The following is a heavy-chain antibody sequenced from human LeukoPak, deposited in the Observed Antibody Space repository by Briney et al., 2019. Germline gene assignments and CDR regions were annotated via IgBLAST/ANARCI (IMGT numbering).Heavy chain of an antibody. J-gene: IGHJ6*03. CDR1: GASISSGSNY. D-gene: IGHD5-18*01. CDR3: ARTTEGGYTYDYFYYYYMDV. CDR2: IYSSGST. Sequence: SETLSLTCSVSGASISSGSNYWGWIRQPPGKTLEWIGSIYSSGSTYYNSSLQSRVIIIIDTPKNHFSLTLSSVTAADTAVYYCARTTEGGYTYDYFYYYYMDVWGKGTTVTISS. V-gene: IGHV4-39*07.